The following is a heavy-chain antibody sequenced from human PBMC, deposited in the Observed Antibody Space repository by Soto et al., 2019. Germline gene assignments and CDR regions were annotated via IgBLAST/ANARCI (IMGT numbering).Heavy chain of an antibody. D-gene: IGHD5-18*01. CDR2: ISAYNGNT. CDR3: ARDSRHVFRGYSYEYGAFRDY. Sequence: GASVKVSCKTSGYTFTSYGISWVRQAPGQGLEWMGWISAYNGNTNYAQKLQGRVTMTTDTSTSTAYMELRSLRSDDTAVYYCARDSRHVFRGYSYEYGAFRDYWGQGTLVTVSS. CDR1: GYTFTSYG. V-gene: IGHV1-18*01. J-gene: IGHJ4*02.